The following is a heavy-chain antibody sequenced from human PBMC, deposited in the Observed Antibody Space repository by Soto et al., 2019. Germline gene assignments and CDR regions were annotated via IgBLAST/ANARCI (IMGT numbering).Heavy chain of an antibody. CDR2: IIPIFGTA. Sequence: ASVKVSCKASGYTFTSYAMLWVRQAPGQRLEWMGGIIPIFGTANYAQKFQGRVTITADESTSTAYMELSSLRSEDTAIYYCAKVSRKGSAIDFDYWGQGTLVTVSS. J-gene: IGHJ4*02. D-gene: IGHD3-10*01. CDR3: AKVSRKGSAIDFDY. V-gene: IGHV1-69*13. CDR1: GYTFTSYA.